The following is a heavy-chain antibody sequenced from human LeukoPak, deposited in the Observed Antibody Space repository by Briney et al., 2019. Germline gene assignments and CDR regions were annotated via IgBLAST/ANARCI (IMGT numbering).Heavy chain of an antibody. CDR3: AREGYYGSGSPPSLYFDY. J-gene: IGHJ4*02. Sequence: PGGSLRLSCAASGFTFGSYGMHWVRQAPGKGLEWVAVISYDGSNKYYADSVKGRFTISRDNSRSTLYLQMNSLRPEDTAIYYCAREGYYGSGSPPSLYFDYWGQGTLVTVSS. CDR1: GFTFGSYG. D-gene: IGHD3-10*01. V-gene: IGHV3-30*03. CDR2: ISYDGSNK.